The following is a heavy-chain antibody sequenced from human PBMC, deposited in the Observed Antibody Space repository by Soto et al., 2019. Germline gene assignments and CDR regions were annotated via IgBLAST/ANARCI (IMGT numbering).Heavy chain of an antibody. CDR1: GGSISSTGYY. V-gene: IGHV4-31*03. CDR3: ARDLRGCYDALDI. D-gene: IGHD1-26*01. Sequence: QVQLQESGPGLVKPSQTLSLTCTVSGGSISSTGYYWSWIRQHTEKGLEGIGYISFGGSTYYNPSLKSRVALSMDTSQTQVSLKLSYVTGADTAEYYFARDLRGCYDALDIWGRGTMVTVSS. J-gene: IGHJ3*02. CDR2: ISFGGST.